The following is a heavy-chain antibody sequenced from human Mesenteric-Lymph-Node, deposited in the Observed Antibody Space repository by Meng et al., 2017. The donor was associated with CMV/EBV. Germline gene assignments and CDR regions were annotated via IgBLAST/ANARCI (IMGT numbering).Heavy chain of an antibody. CDR2: IDSDGSST. CDR1: GFSFNHFA. Sequence: GESLKISCAASGFSFNHFAMHWVRQAPGKGLEWVSRIDSDGSSTSYADSVKGRFTISRDNARNTLYLQMNSLTADDTAIYYCARTDYWGQGTLVTVSS. V-gene: IGHV3-74*01. CDR3: ARTDY. J-gene: IGHJ4*02.